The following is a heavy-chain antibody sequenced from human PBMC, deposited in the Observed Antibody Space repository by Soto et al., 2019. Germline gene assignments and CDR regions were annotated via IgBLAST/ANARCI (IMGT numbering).Heavy chain of an antibody. CDR2: IYSSGTI. V-gene: IGHV4-30-4*01. Sequence: SETLSLTCTVSGDSISTADYYWSWIRQPPGKGLEWVGYIYSSGTIYYNPSLKGRLTISVDTPKNQFSLKLSSVTAADTAVYYCARVTRYYYDSSGHLFDYWGQG. J-gene: IGHJ4*02. CDR1: GDSISTADYY. CDR3: ARVTRYYYDSSGHLFDY. D-gene: IGHD3-22*01.